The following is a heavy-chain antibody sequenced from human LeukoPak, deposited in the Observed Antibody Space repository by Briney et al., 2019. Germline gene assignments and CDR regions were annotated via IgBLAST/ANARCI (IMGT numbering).Heavy chain of an antibody. CDR2: ISGSGGST. J-gene: IGHJ1*01. D-gene: IGHD5-12*01. CDR3: AKDLSTEWLGVQH. CDR1: GFTXXXYA. V-gene: IGHV3-23*01. Sequence: GFTXXXYAMSWVRQAPGKGLEWVSAISGSGGSTYYADSVKGRFTISRDNSKNTLYLQMNSLRAEDTAVYYCAKDLSTEWLGVQHWGQGTLVTVSS.